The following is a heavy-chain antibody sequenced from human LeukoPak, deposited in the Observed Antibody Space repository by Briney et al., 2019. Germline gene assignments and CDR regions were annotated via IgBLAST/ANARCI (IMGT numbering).Heavy chain of an antibody. V-gene: IGHV3-30*02. Sequence: PGGSLRLSCEASGFTFSNYGMHWVRQAPGKGLEWVAFIRDDGSNKYYADSVKGRFTISRDNSKNTLYLQMNSLRAEDTAVYYCAKDHPLLVGARSTLGYWGQGTLVTVSS. CDR2: IRDDGSNK. J-gene: IGHJ4*02. D-gene: IGHD1-26*01. CDR1: GFTFSNYG. CDR3: AKDHPLLVGARSTLGY.